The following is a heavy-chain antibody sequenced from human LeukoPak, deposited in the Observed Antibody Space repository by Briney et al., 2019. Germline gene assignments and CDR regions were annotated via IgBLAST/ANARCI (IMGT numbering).Heavy chain of an antibody. CDR3: AKDPYDYGDYVPDY. V-gene: IGHV3-30*18. Sequence: GGSLRLSCAASGFTFSSYGMHWVRQAPGKGLEWVAVISYDGSNKYYADSVKGRFTISRDNSKNTLYLRMNSLRAEDTAVYYCAKDPYDYGDYVPDYWGQGTLVTVSS. J-gene: IGHJ4*02. CDR2: ISYDGSNK. CDR1: GFTFSSYG. D-gene: IGHD4-17*01.